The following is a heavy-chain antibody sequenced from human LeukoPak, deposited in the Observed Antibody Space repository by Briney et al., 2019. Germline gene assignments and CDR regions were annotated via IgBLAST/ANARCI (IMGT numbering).Heavy chain of an antibody. Sequence: GGSLRLSCAASGFNFSSYSINWVRQAPGKGLEWVSSISSSSSYIYYADSVKGRFTISRDNAKNSLYLQMNSLRAEDTAVYYCARDLLYYYDSSPRAFDIWGQGTMVTVSS. V-gene: IGHV3-21*01. CDR3: ARDLLYYYDSSPRAFDI. D-gene: IGHD3-22*01. CDR2: ISSSSSYI. J-gene: IGHJ3*02. CDR1: GFNFSSYS.